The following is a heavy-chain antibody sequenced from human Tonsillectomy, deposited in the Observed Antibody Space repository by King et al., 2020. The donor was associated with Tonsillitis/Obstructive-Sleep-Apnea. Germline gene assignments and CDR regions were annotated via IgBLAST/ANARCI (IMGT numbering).Heavy chain of an antibody. CDR1: GFSLSTFGEG. Sequence: TLKESGPTLVQPTQTLTLTCNFSGFSLSTFGEGVGWIRQPPGQALEWLALIYWDDDKRYSPSLKSRLTITRDTSKNQVVLTMTNMDPVDTATYFCAQRVGCSSTSCYPNWFDPWGQGTLVTVSS. CDR3: AQRVGCSSTSCYPNWFDP. CDR2: IYWDDDK. J-gene: IGHJ5*02. D-gene: IGHD2-2*01. V-gene: IGHV2-5*02.